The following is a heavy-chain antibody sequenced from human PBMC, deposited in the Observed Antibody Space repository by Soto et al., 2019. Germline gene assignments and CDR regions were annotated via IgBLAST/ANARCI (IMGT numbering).Heavy chain of an antibody. Sequence: QVQLVQSGAEVKKPGASVKVSCKASGYTFTSYGISWVRQAPGQGLEWMGWISAYNGNTNYAQKLQVRVTMTTDTSTSTAYMELRSLRSDDTAVYYCAREMTTVTTPPTQDYRGQGTLVTVSS. V-gene: IGHV1-18*04. CDR2: ISAYNGNT. D-gene: IGHD4-17*01. CDR1: GYTFTSYG. J-gene: IGHJ4*02. CDR3: AREMTTVTTPPTQDY.